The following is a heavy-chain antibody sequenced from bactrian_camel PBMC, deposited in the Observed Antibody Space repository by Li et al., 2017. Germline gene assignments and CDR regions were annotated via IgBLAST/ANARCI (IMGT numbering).Heavy chain of an antibody. Sequence: ESGGGSVQAGGSLRLSCTTSGLGFEDSSVGWYRQAAGKDCELLADISPDGSTFHQNSGKGRFTISKDNAENTMYLQMNSLRPEDTAVYYCAAATTSGGPVAYGPWVEAYWGQGTQVTVS. CDR3: AAATTSGGPVAYGPWVEAY. CDR2: ISPDGST. D-gene: IGHD4*01. J-gene: IGHJ4*01. V-gene: IGHV3S55*01. CDR1: GLGFEDSS.